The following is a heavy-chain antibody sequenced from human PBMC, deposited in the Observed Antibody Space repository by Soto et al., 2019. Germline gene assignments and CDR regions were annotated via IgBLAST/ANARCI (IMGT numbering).Heavy chain of an antibody. V-gene: IGHV1-18*01. Sequence: QVQLVQSGAVVKKPGATVKVSCKASGYIVTSFGINWVRQAPGQGLEWMGCISEYGDSNYSEKLQDRVSLTTDTYTNTXYXELRSLGSDDTGVYYCARGGGAYDVWGQGTKITVSS. CDR2: ISEYGDS. J-gene: IGHJ3*01. CDR3: ARGGGAYDV. CDR1: GYIVTSFG.